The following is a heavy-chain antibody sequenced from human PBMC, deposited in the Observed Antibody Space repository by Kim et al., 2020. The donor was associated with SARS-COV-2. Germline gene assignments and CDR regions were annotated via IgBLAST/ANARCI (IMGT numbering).Heavy chain of an antibody. V-gene: IGHV3-23*01. CDR1: GFAFSRYD. J-gene: IGHJ6*01. CDR3: ARTERYYYDSTGYYYGM. D-gene: IGHD3-22*01. Sequence: GGSLRLSCAASGFAFSRYDMAWVRQAPGKGLEWVSTISGTGGRTYYADSVKGRFTISRDNSQNALYLQMSSLIAGDTAVYYCARTERYYYDSTGYYYGM. CDR2: ISGTGGRT.